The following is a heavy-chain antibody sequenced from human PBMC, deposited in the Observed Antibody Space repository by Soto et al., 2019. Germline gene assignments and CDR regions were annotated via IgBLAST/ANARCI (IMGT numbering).Heavy chain of an antibody. CDR3: ARVTGVGATSIASYYFDY. CDR2: IIPIFGTA. Sequence: ASVKVSCKASGGTFSSYAISWVRQAPGQGLEWMGGIIPIFGTANYAQKFQGRVTITADESTSTAYMELSSLRSEDTAVYYCARVTGVGATSIASYYFDYWSQGTLVTVSS. J-gene: IGHJ4*02. V-gene: IGHV1-69*13. CDR1: GGTFSSYA. D-gene: IGHD1-26*01.